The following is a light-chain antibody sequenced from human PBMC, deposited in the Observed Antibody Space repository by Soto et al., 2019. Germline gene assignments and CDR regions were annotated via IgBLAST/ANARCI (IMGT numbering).Light chain of an antibody. CDR3: QQYGDWPLT. V-gene: IGKV3-15*01. CDR2: ASS. J-gene: IGKJ4*01. CDR1: QSVGRN. Sequence: EIVVTQSPATLSESPGERATLSCRASQSVGRNFAWYQQKPGQAPRLLLFASSTMATGVPARFSGSGSGTEFTLTISSLQAEDFAVYYCQQYGDWPLTFGGGAKVEIE.